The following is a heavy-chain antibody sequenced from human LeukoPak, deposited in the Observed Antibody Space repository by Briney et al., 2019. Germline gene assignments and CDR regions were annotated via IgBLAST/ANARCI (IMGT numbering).Heavy chain of an antibody. CDR3: AKDPRITKNYYYYYYMDV. V-gene: IGHV3-23*01. J-gene: IGHJ6*03. D-gene: IGHD3-3*01. Sequence: GGSLRLSCAASGFTFSSSAMTWVRQAPGKRLEWVSAISGSGGSTNYVDSVKGRFTISRDNSKNTLYLQMNSLRVEDTALYYCAKDPRITKNYYYYYYMDVWGKGTTVTVSS. CDR2: ISGSGGST. CDR1: GFTFSSSA.